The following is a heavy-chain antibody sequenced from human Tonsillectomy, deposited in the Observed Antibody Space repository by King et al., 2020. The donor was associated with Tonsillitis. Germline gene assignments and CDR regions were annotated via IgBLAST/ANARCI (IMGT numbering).Heavy chain of an antibody. Sequence: VQLVESGGGVVQPGRSLRLSCAASGFTFSSYGMHWVRQAPGKGLEWVAVITYDGSNKYYADSVKGRFTISRDNDKNTLYLQMNSLRAEDTDVYYCARHSSYYYGMDVWRQGTTVTVSS. CDR3: ARHSSYYYGMDV. D-gene: IGHD2-15*01. J-gene: IGHJ6*02. CDR1: GFTFSSYG. CDR2: ITYDGSNK. V-gene: IGHV3-30*03.